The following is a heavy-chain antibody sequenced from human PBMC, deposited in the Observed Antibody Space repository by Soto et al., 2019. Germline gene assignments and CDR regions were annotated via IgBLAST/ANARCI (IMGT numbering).Heavy chain of an antibody. Sequence: SGGAPRHSCAASGFTFDDYAMHWVRQAPGKGLEWASGISWNSGNIGYADSVKGRFTISRDNAKNSLYLQMNSLRAEDTALYYCAKDTKAYDFWSEKDYWGQGTLVTVSS. V-gene: IGHV3-9*01. CDR1: GFTFDDYA. D-gene: IGHD3-3*01. CDR2: ISWNSGNI. J-gene: IGHJ4*02. CDR3: AKDTKAYDFWSEKDY.